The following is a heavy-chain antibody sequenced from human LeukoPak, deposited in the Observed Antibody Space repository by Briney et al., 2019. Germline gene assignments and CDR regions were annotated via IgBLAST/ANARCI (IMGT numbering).Heavy chain of an antibody. CDR2: INPSGGST. D-gene: IGHD3-10*01. J-gene: IGHJ4*02. Sequence: PAASVKVSCKASGYTFTSYYMHWVRQAPGQGLEWMGIINPSGGSTSYAQKFQGRVTMTRDTSTSTVYMELSSLRSEDTAVYYCARSGVSGSGSYYNFDYWGQGTLVTVSS. CDR3: ARSGVSGSGSYYNFDY. V-gene: IGHV1-46*01. CDR1: GYTFTSYY.